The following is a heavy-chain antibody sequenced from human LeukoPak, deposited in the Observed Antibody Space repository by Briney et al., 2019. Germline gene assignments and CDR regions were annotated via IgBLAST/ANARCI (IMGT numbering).Heavy chain of an antibody. CDR2: ISYDGTNK. CDR1: GFTFSNSA. CDR3: AKSPWYSSAWYRGGMDV. Sequence: GGSLRLSCAASGFTFSNSAMHWVRQAPGEGLEWVAVISYDGTNKYYADSVRGRFTISRDNSKNTLYLQLNNVRTEDTAVYYCAKSPWYSSAWYRGGMDVWGQGTTVTVSS. V-gene: IGHV3-30*04. J-gene: IGHJ6*02. D-gene: IGHD6-19*01.